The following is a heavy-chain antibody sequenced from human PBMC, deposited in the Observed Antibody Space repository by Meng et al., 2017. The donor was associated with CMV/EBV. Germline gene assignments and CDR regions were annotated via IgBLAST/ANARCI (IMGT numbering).Heavy chain of an antibody. V-gene: IGHV4-34*01. J-gene: IGHJ5*02. Sequence: QGQLQQWGAGLLKPSETLSPTCAVYGGSFSGYYWSWIRQPPGKGLEWIGEINHSGSTNYNPSLKSRVTISVDTSKNQFSLKLSSVTAADTAVYYCARGGNWFDPWGQGTLVPSPQ. CDR3: ARGGNWFDP. CDR2: INHSGST. CDR1: GGSFSGYY.